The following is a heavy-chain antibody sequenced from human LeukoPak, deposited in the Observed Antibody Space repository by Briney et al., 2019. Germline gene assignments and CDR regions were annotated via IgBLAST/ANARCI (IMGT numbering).Heavy chain of an antibody. V-gene: IGHV4-34*01. CDR3: VRLVGGDIDY. Sequence: SETLSLTCAVYGGSFSGYYWSWIRQPPGKGLEWIGEINHSGSTNYNPSLKSRVTISVDTSKNQFSLKLSSVTAADTAVYYCVRLVGGDIDYWGQGTLVTVSS. J-gene: IGHJ4*02. CDR1: GGSFSGYY. CDR2: INHSGST. D-gene: IGHD5-12*01.